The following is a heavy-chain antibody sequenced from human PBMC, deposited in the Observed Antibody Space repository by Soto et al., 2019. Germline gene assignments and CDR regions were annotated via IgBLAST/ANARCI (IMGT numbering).Heavy chain of an antibody. Sequence: QVQLVQSGAEVKKPGSSVTVSCKASGGTFNSYTITWVRQASGQGLEWVGRIIPLLEVTSSSRKFQGRVTITADKSTNPAYMELSGLTSEDTAVYYCVARYCTTTTCFQPGPYWGQGTLVAVSS. CDR2: IIPLLEVT. CDR1: GGTFNSYT. V-gene: IGHV1-69*02. CDR3: VARYCTTTTCFQPGPY. J-gene: IGHJ4*02. D-gene: IGHD2-2*01.